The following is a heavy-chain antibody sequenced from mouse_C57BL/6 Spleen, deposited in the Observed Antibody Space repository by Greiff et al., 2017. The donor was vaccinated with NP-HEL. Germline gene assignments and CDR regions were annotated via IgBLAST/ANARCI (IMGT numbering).Heavy chain of an antibody. CDR1: GFTFSSYA. D-gene: IGHD2-2*01. V-gene: IGHV5-4*01. Sequence: EVQGVESGGGLVKPGGSLKLSCAASGFTFSSYAMSWVRQTPEKRLEWVATISDGGSYTYYPDNVKGRFTISRDTAKNNLYLQMSHLTSEDTAMYYCARGWLRGAMDDWGQGTSVTVSS. J-gene: IGHJ4*01. CDR3: ARGWLRGAMDD. CDR2: ISDGGSYT.